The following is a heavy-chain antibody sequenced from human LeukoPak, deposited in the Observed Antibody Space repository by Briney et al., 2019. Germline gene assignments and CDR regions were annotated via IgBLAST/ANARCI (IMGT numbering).Heavy chain of an antibody. CDR2: IYSGGST. V-gene: IGHV3-66*01. D-gene: IGHD2-15*01. CDR3: ARDRSGLTKTPFDY. CDR1: GFTVSSNY. Sequence: EGSLRLSCAASGFTVSSNYMSWVRQAPGKGLEWVSVIYSGGSTYYADSVKGRFTISRDNAKNSLYLQMNSLRAEDTAVYYCARDRSGLTKTPFDYWGQGTLVTVSS. J-gene: IGHJ4*02.